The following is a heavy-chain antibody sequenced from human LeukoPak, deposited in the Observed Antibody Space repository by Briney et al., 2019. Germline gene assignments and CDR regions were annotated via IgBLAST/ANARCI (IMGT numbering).Heavy chain of an antibody. Sequence: SETLSLTCAVYGGSFSGYYWSWIRQPPGKGLEWIGEINHSGSTNYNPSLKSRVTISVDTTKNQFSLKLSSVTAADTAVYYYTAATSYYWGQGTLVTVSS. D-gene: IGHD2-15*01. CDR2: INHSGST. CDR1: GGSFSGYY. CDR3: TAATSYY. J-gene: IGHJ4*02. V-gene: IGHV4-34*01.